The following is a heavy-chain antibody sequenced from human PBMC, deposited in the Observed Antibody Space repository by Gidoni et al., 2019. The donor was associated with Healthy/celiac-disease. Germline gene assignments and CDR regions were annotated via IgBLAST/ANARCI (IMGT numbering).Heavy chain of an antibody. V-gene: IGHV4-34*01. CDR2: SNHSGST. Sequence: QVQLQQWGAGLLKPSETLSLTCAVYGGSFSGYYGSCIRQHPGKGLEWIGESNHSGSTNYNPSLKSRVTISVDTSMNQFSLKLSSVTAADTAVYYCARGGSGYRYYYYMDVWGKGTTVTVSS. J-gene: IGHJ6*03. CDR1: GGSFSGYY. D-gene: IGHD3-3*01. CDR3: ARGGSGYRYYYYMDV.